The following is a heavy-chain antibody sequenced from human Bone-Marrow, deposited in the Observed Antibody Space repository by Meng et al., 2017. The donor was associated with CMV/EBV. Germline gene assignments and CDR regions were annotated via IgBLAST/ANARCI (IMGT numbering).Heavy chain of an antibody. V-gene: IGHV3-30*04. J-gene: IGHJ3*02. CDR2: ISYDGSNK. CDR3: VRDFAATMVWAFDI. D-gene: IGHD5-24*01. CDR1: GFTFSSYA. Sequence: GGSLRLSCAASGFTFSSYAMHWVRQAPGKGLEWVAVISYDGSNKYYADSVKGRFTISRDSSKKTLYLQMNSLRVEDTAVYYCVRDFAATMVWAFDIWGQGTMVTVSS.